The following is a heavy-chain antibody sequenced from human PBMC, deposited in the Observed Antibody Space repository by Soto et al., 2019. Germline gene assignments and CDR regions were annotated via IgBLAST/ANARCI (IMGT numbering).Heavy chain of an antibody. J-gene: IGHJ5*02. Sequence: PSETLSLTCTVSGGSISFYHWNWIRQPAGKRLEWIGRVYSNGSANYNPSLNSRATMSVDTSKDQFSLRLVSLTAADTAVYYCAREGVAATGTWWFDPWGQGNLVTVSS. D-gene: IGHD6-13*01. V-gene: IGHV4-4*07. CDR3: AREGVAATGTWWFDP. CDR1: GGSISFYH. CDR2: VYSNGSA.